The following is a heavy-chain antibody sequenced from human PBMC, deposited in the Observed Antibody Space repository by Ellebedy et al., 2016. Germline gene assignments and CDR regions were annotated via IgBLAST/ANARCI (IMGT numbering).Heavy chain of an antibody. J-gene: IGHJ4*02. CDR2: IYPGDSDT. V-gene: IGHV5-51*01. CDR1: GYTFTRYW. CDR3: ARQGLYSNGFRGSLDY. Sequence: GGSLRLXXQGSGYTFTRYWIAWVRQVPGKGLEWMGIIYPGDSDTRYSPSFQGQVTISADKSSSTAYLQWSSLKASDTAFYYCARQGLYSNGFRGSLDYWGQGTLVTVSS. D-gene: IGHD5-18*01.